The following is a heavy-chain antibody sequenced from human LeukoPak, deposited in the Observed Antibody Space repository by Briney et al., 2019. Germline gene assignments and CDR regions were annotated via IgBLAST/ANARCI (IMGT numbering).Heavy chain of an antibody. CDR1: GGSFSGYY. V-gene: IGHV4-34*01. CDR3: ARREGYCSGGSCYRFDY. Sequence: SSETLSLTCAVYGGSFSGYYWSWIRQPPGKGLVWIGEINHSGSTNYNPSLKSRVTISVDTSKNQFSLKLSSVTAADTAVYYCARREGYCSGGSCYRFDYWGQGTLVTVSS. CDR2: INHSGST. J-gene: IGHJ4*02. D-gene: IGHD2-15*01.